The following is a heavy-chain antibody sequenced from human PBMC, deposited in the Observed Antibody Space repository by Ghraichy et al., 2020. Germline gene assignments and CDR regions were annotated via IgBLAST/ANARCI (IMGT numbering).Heavy chain of an antibody. V-gene: IGHV1-18*01. CDR2: ISAYNGNT. J-gene: IGHJ3*02. D-gene: IGHD3-9*01. CDR1: GYTFTSYG. Sequence: ASVKVSCKASGYTFTSYGISWVRQAPGQGLEWMGRISAYNGNTNYAQKLQGRVTMTTDTSTSTAYMELRSLRSDDTAVYYCARSGYYDILTGYDAFDIWGQGTMVTVSS. CDR3: ARSGYYDILTGYDAFDI.